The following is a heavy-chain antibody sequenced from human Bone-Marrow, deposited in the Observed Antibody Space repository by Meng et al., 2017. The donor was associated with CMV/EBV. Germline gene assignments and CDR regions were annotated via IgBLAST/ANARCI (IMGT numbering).Heavy chain of an antibody. CDR1: GFNFKNAW. V-gene: IGHV3-15*01. D-gene: IGHD4-11*01. J-gene: IGHJ6*02. CDR3: TMDLTTVTPSHYYYGMDV. Sequence: GGSLRLSCSTSGFNFKNAWLSWVRQAPGNGLEWVGRIRSETDGGIAEYAASVEGRFTISRDDSRKTLSLQMTSLKIDDAGVYYCTMDLTTVTPSHYYYGMDVWGQGTTVTVAS. CDR2: IRSETDGGIA.